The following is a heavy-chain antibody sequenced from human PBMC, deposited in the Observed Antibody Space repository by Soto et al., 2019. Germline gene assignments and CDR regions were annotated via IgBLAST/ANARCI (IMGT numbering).Heavy chain of an antibody. CDR1: GYTFTSYA. CDR2: INAGNGNT. CDR3: ARDSGGMDV. Sequence: QVQLVQSGAEVKKPGASVKISCKTSGYTFTSYALHWVRQAPGQRLEWMGWINAGNGNTKYSQKFQGRVIITRDTSASTAYMELRSLRSEDTAVYYCARDSGGMDVWGQGTTVTFSS. V-gene: IGHV1-3*01. J-gene: IGHJ6*02.